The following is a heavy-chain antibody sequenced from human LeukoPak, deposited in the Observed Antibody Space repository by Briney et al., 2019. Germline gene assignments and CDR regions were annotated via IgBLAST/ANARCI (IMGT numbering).Heavy chain of an antibody. D-gene: IGHD3-22*01. Sequence: GGSLRLSCAASGFTFSNAWMSWVRQAPGKGLEWVSAISGSGGSTYYADSVKGRFTISRDNSKNTLYLQMNSLRAEDTAVYYCAKWSRYYDSSGYFDYWGQGTLVTVSS. CDR1: GFTFSNAW. CDR2: ISGSGGST. V-gene: IGHV3-23*01. CDR3: AKWSRYYDSSGYFDY. J-gene: IGHJ4*02.